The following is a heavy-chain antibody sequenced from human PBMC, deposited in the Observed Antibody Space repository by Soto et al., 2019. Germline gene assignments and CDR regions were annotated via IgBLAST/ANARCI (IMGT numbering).Heavy chain of an antibody. J-gene: IGHJ4*02. D-gene: IGHD5-18*01. Sequence: XXTLSLPCTVSGVSISSYYWRWIPQPPGKGLEWIGYIYYSGSTNYNPSLKSRVTISVDTSKNQFSLKLSSVTPADTAVYYCARDNGYSYGYTLDHWGQGTLVTVSS. CDR1: GVSISSYY. V-gene: IGHV4-59*01. CDR2: IYYSGST. CDR3: ARDNGYSYGYTLDH.